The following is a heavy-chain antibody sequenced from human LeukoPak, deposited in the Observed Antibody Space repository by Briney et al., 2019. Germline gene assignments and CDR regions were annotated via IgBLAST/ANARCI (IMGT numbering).Heavy chain of an antibody. CDR1: GFTFSSYA. CDR3: ARVGASVAAHDAFDI. CDR2: ISYDESNK. V-gene: IGHV3-30*04. D-gene: IGHD6-19*01. Sequence: AGRSLRLSCAASGFTFSSYAMHWVRQAPGKGLEWVAVISYDESNKYYADSVQGRFTISRDNSKNTLYLQMNSLRAEDTAVYYCARVGASVAAHDAFDIWGQGTMVTVSS. J-gene: IGHJ3*02.